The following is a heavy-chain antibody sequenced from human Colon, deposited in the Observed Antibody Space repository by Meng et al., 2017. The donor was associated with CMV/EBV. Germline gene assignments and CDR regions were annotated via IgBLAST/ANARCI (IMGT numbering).Heavy chain of an antibody. CDR1: GGTFSSYT. D-gene: IGHD3-10*01. J-gene: IGHJ5*02. CDR3: AKEGGVRALTWFDP. V-gene: IGHV1-69*13. CDR2: ILPGLGTT. Sequence: SVKVSCKASGGTFSSYTISWIRQAPGQGLEWMGGILPGLGTTNFAHKFKGRVTLTVDESTSTVYMELSSLRSDDTAVYYCAKEGGVRALTWFDPWGQGTQVTVSS.